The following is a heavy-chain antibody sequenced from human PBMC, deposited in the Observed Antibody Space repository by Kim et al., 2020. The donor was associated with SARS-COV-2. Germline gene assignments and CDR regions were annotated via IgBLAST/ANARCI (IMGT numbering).Heavy chain of an antibody. D-gene: IGHD2-15*01. Sequence: SETLSLTCTVSGGSISSSSYYWGWIRQPPGKGLEWIGSIYYSGSTYYNPSLKSRVTISVDTSKNQFSLKLSSVTAADTAVYYCARDGPGGYCSGGSCYWVTDYWGQGTLVTVSS. J-gene: IGHJ4*02. CDR2: IYYSGST. CDR3: ARDGPGGYCSGGSCYWVTDY. V-gene: IGHV4-39*07. CDR1: GGSISSSSYY.